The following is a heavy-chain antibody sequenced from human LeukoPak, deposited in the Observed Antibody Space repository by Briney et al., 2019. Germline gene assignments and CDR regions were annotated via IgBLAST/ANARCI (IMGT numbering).Heavy chain of an antibody. V-gene: IGHV1-69*13. CDR2: IIPIFGTV. CDR3: ARNGPY. J-gene: IGHJ4*02. CDR1: GCTLSSDA. D-gene: IGHD2-8*01. Sequence: SVKVSCKSSGCTLSSDAISGVRQAPGQGVERMGGIIPIFGTVNYAQKFQGRVTITADESTSTASMELSSLTSEDTAVYYCARNGPYWGQGTLVTVSS.